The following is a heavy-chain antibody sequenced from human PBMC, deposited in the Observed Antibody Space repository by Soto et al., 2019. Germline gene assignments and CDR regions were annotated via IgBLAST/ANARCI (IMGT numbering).Heavy chain of an antibody. CDR2: ISPSSTYI. D-gene: IGHD2-15*01. CDR3: AKDTGDIEVVPATT. Sequence: XGSLRLSCASSGLNFEKCSMNWVRQPPGKGPEWLASISPSSTYIRYADSVKGRFTISRDNARNSLSLQMMNLRADDTAIYYCAKDTGDIEVVPATTWGQGTLVTVSS. CDR1: GLNFEKCS. J-gene: IGHJ5*02. V-gene: IGHV3-21*04.